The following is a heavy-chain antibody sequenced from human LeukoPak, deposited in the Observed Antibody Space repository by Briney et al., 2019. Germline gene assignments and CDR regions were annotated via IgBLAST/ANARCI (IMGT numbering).Heavy chain of an antibody. Sequence: LVRVSCKASGGTFSSYAISWVRQAPGQGLEWMGRIIPIFGTANYAQKFQGRVTITTDESTSTAYMELSSLRSEGTAVYYCARDPSGLLWFGEFQNWFDPWGQGTPVTVSS. J-gene: IGHJ5*02. CDR2: IIPIFGTA. CDR1: GGTFSSYA. V-gene: IGHV1-69*05. CDR3: ARDPSGLLWFGEFQNWFDP. D-gene: IGHD3-10*01.